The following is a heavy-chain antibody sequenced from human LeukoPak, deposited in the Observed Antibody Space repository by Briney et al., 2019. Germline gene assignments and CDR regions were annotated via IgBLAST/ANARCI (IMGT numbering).Heavy chain of an antibody. V-gene: IGHV3-64*01. J-gene: IGHJ4*02. D-gene: IGHD3-9*01. CDR1: GFTFSSDS. CDR2: ISGNGGST. Sequence: QPGGSLRLSCAASGFTFSSDSMHWVRQAPGKGLEYVSAISGNGGSTFYANSVKGRFTISRDNSKNTLYLQMGSLRTEDMAVYYCARVSTGYDFWGQGTLVTVSS. CDR3: ARVSTGYDF.